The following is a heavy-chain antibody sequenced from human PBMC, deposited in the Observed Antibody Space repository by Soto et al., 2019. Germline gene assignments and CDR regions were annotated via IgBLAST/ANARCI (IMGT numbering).Heavy chain of an antibody. CDR3: AHRQAQGIGLAGTFDS. D-gene: IGHD6-19*01. CDR1: GFSFSTTGVG. CDR2: IYWDDDK. V-gene: IGHV2-5*02. J-gene: IGHJ4*02. Sequence: QITLKESGPTLVKPTQTLTLTCTFSGFSFSTTGVGVGWIRQPPGKALEWLALIYWDDDKRYSPSLKSRLTITKDTSKNQVVLTMTNMDPVDTAPYYCAHRQAQGIGLAGTFDSWGQGTLVTVSS.